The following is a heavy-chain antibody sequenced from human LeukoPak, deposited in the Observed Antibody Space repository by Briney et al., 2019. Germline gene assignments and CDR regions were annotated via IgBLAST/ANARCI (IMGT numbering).Heavy chain of an antibody. V-gene: IGHV3-74*01. J-gene: IGHJ4*02. CDR1: GFTLRSYW. D-gene: IGHD2-2*01. CDR3: ARARVGAPVDY. Sequence: GGSLRLSCAASGFTLRSYWMHWVRQAPGKGLEWVSRIDSDGSTTNYADSVKGRFTISRDNAKNSLYLQMNSLRAEDTAVYYCARARVGAPVDYWGQGTLVTVSS. CDR2: IDSDGSTT.